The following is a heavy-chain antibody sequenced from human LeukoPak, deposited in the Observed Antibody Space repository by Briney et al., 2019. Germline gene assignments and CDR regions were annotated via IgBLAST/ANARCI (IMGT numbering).Heavy chain of an antibody. V-gene: IGHV4-30-2*01. J-gene: IGHJ4*02. D-gene: IGHD2-2*01. CDR3: AAGYQLLLVY. CDR2: IYHSGST. Sequence: SETLSLTCTVSGGSISSGGYYWSWIRQPPGKGLEWIGYIYHSGSTYYNPSLKSRVTISVDRSKNQFSLKLSSVTAADTAVYYCAAGYQLLLVYWGQGTLVTVSS. CDR1: GGSISSGGYY.